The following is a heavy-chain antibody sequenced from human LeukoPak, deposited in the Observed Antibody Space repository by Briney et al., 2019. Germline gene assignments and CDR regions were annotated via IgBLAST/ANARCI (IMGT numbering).Heavy chain of an antibody. CDR3: ARVYDSSGYYFDY. D-gene: IGHD3-22*01. V-gene: IGHV4-39*01. J-gene: IGHJ4*02. CDR1: GGSISCSSYY. Sequence: PSETLSLTCTVSGGSISCSSYYWGWIRQPPGKGLEWIGSIYYSGSTYYNPSLKSRVTISVDTSKNQFSLKLSSVTAADTAVYYCARVYDSSGYYFDYWGQGTLVTVSS. CDR2: IYYSGST.